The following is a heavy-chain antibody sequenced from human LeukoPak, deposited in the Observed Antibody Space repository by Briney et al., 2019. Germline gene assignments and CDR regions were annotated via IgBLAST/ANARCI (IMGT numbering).Heavy chain of an antibody. CDR1: GYTFTGYY. D-gene: IGHD4-11*01. Sequence: ASVKVSCKASGYTFTGYYMHWVRQAPGQGLEWMGWINPNSGGTNYAQKFQGRVTMTRDTSISTAYMELSRLRSDDTAVYYCARDVSPTTADYMDVWGKGTTVTVSS. CDR3: ARDVSPTTADYMDV. V-gene: IGHV1-2*02. J-gene: IGHJ6*03. CDR2: INPNSGGT.